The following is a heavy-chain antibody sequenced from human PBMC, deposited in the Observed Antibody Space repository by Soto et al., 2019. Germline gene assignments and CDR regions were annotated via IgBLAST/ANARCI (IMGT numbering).Heavy chain of an antibody. CDR2: ISSTGSGT. V-gene: IGHV3-48*03. J-gene: IGHJ4*02. Sequence: EMQLVESGGGLVQPGGSLRLSCAASGFTFSSYEMHWVRQAPGKGLEWISYISSTGSGTHYADSVKGRCTMSRDNTKNSVSLQMSSLRAADTAVYSCVRAIHEPLATDALRVSNWGQGTQVTVSS. CDR1: GFTFSSYE. D-gene: IGHD4-17*01. CDR3: VRAIHEPLATDALRVSN.